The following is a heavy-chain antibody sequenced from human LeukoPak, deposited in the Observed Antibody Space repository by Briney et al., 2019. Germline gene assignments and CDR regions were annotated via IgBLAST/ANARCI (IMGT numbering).Heavy chain of an antibody. V-gene: IGHV3-48*02. J-gene: IGHJ4*02. CDR2: IDSSSRTI. Sequence: GGSLRLSCAASGFTFSSYAMNWVRQAPGKGLEWISYIDSSSRTIYYADSVKGRFTISRDNARNLLYLQTSSLRDDDTAVYYCVRAGAYSSSWAGNDYWGQGTLVTVSS. CDR3: VRAGAYSSSWAGNDY. D-gene: IGHD6-6*01. CDR1: GFTFSSYA.